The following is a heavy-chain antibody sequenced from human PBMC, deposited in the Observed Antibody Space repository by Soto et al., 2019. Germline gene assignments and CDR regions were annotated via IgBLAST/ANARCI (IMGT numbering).Heavy chain of an antibody. Sequence: ASVKVSGKASGYNITSYTMHCVRQAPGQRLEWMGWINAGNGNTKYSQKFQGRVTITRDTSASTAYMELSSLRSEDTAVYYCARDRPAVAGLAWFDPWGQGTLVTVSS. CDR2: INAGNGNT. V-gene: IGHV1-3*01. D-gene: IGHD6-19*01. J-gene: IGHJ5*02. CDR1: GYNITSYT. CDR3: ARDRPAVAGLAWFDP.